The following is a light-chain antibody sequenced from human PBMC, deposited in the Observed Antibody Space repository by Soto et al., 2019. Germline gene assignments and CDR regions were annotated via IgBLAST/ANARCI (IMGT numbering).Light chain of an antibody. Sequence: EIVMTQSPATLSVSPGERATLSCRASQSVSSKLAWYQQKPGQAPRVLIYGASTRAIGIPARFSGSGSGTEFPLTISGLQSEDFAVYYCQHYNDWPPAWTFGQGTRVEIK. V-gene: IGKV3-15*01. J-gene: IGKJ1*01. CDR2: GAS. CDR3: QHYNDWPPAWT. CDR1: QSVSSK.